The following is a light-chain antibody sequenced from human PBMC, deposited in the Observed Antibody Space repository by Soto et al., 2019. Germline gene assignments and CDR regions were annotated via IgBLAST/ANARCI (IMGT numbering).Light chain of an antibody. CDR2: DVS. J-gene: IGLJ2*01. Sequence: QSALTQPASVSGSPGRSITISCTGTSSDVGAYNYVSWYQQHPGKVPKLMIFDVSNRPSGVSNRFSGSKSVNTASLTISGLHSEDEAHYYCASYTTTFTLVFGGGTKVTVL. V-gene: IGLV2-14*01. CDR3: ASYTTTFTLV. CDR1: SSDVGAYNY.